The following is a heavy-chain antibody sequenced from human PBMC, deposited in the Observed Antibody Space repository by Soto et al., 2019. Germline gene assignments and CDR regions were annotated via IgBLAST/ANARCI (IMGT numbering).Heavy chain of an antibody. CDR1: GFTFSSYG. J-gene: IGHJ6*02. CDR3: AEQHLTASGWIGRYGMDV. CDR2: ISYDGSNK. D-gene: IGHD6-19*01. Sequence: QVQLVESGGGVVQPGRSLRLSCAASGFTFSSYGMHWVRQAPGKGLEWVAVISYDGSNKYYADSVKGRFTISRDNSKNTLYLQMNSRRSGDTAVYYCAEQHLTASGWIGRYGMDVWGQGTTVTVSS. V-gene: IGHV3-30*18.